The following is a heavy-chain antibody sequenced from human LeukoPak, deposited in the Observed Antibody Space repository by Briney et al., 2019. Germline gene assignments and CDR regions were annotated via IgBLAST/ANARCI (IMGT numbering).Heavy chain of an antibody. CDR1: GFTFSSYG. CDR2: IRYDGSNK. Sequence: PGGSLRLSCATSGFTFSSYGMHWVRQAPGKGLEWVAFIRYDGSNKYYADSVKGRFTISRDNSKNTLYLQMNSLRAEDTAVYYCAKDIATHATVTTYFDYWGQGTLVTVSS. V-gene: IGHV3-30*02. CDR3: AKDIATHATVTTYFDY. J-gene: IGHJ4*02. D-gene: IGHD4-17*01.